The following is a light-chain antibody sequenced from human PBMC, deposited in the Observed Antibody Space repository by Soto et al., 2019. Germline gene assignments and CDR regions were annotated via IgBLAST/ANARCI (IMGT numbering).Light chain of an antibody. CDR1: QSVSSSY. CDR3: QQYGSSPLT. J-gene: IGKJ4*01. V-gene: IGKV3-20*01. CDR2: GAY. Sequence: ETFLTQAPGTLYLSRWETATLLWRASQSVSSSYLDWYQQKPGQAPRLLIYGAYSRATGIPDRFSGSGSGTEFTLTISRLEPEDFAVHYCQQYGSSPLTFGGGTKVDI.